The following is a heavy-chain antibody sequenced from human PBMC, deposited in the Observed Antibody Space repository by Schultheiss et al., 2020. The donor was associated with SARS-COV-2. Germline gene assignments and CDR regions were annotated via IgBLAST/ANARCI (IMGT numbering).Heavy chain of an antibody. CDR2: ISSSSSYI. CDR3: ARDIAATRSGVMDV. Sequence: GGSLRLSCAASGFTFSSYSMNWVRQAPGKGLEWVSSISSSSSYIYYADSVKGRFTISRDNAKNSLYLQMNSLRVEDTAVYYCARDIAATRSGVMDVWGQGTTVTVSS. D-gene: IGHD6-25*01. V-gene: IGHV3-21*01. J-gene: IGHJ6*02. CDR1: GFTFSSYS.